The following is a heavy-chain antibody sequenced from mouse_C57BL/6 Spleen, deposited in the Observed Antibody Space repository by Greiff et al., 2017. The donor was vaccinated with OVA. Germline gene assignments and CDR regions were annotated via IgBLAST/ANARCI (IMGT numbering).Heavy chain of an antibody. J-gene: IGHJ2*01. D-gene: IGHD2-4*01. CDR1: GYSITSGYY. V-gene: IGHV3-6*01. Sequence: EVKLEESGPGLVKPSQSLSLTCSVTGYSITSGYYWNWIRQFPGNKLEWMGYISYDGSNNYNPSLKNRISITRDTSKNQFFLKLNSVTTEDTATYYCARAADYDFDYWGQGTTLTVSS. CDR2: ISYDGSN. CDR3: ARAADYDFDY.